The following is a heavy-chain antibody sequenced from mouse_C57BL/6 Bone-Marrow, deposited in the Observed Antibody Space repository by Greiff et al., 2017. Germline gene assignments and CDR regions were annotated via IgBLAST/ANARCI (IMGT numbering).Heavy chain of an antibody. J-gene: IGHJ4*01. CDR3: ARYVSSLTETSYAMDY. CDR1: GYTFTSYW. V-gene: IGHV1-59*01. Sequence: QVQLQQPGAELVRPGTSVKLSCKASGYTFTSYWMHWVKQRPGQGLEWIGLLDPSDSYTNYNQKFKGKATLTVDTSSSTAYMQLSSLTSEDSAVYYCARYVSSLTETSYAMDYWGQGTSVTVSS. D-gene: IGHD1-1*01. CDR2: LDPSDSYT.